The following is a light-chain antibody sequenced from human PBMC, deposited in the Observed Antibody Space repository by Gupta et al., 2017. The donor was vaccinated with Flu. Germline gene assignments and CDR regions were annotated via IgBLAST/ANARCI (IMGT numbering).Light chain of an antibody. V-gene: IGLV1-44*01. CDR2: SDD. J-gene: IGLJ3*02. CDR1: SSNIGSND. Sequence: VTISCSGGSSNIGSNDVNWYQQLPETAPNLLIFSDDKRRSRVPARFSGSKSGASASLAISGLQSEDEADYYCDAWDDSQNGHWVFGGGTKLTVL. CDR3: DAWDDSQNGHWV.